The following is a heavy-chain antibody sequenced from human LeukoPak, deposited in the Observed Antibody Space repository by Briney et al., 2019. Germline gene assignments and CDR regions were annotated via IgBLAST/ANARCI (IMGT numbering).Heavy chain of an antibody. CDR3: AAVPDYYDSSGYYFYFDY. D-gene: IGHD3-22*01. J-gene: IGHJ4*02. V-gene: IGHV1-58*02. CDR1: GFTFTSSA. Sequence: SVKVSCKASGFTFTSSAMQWVRQARGQRLEWIGWIGVGSGNTNYAQKFQERVTITRDMSTSTAYMELSSLRSEDTAVYYCAAVPDYYDSSGYYFYFDYWGQGTLVTVSS. CDR2: IGVGSGNT.